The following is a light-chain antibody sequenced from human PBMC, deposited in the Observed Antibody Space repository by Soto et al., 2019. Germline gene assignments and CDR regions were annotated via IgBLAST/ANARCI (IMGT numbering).Light chain of an antibody. CDR1: QSISTY. CDR2: KAS. J-gene: IGKJ4*01. V-gene: IGKV1-5*03. CDR3: QQLNSYPRST. Sequence: DIQMTQSPSTLSASVGDRVTITCRASQSISTYLAWYRHKPWEAPKLLIYKASTLERGVPSRFSGSGSGTEFTLTISSLQPEDFATYYCQQLNSYPRSTFGGGTKVDIK.